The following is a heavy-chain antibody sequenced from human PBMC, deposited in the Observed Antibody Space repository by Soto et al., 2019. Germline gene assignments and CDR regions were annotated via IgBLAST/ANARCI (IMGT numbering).Heavy chain of an antibody. Sequence: ASVKVSCKASGYTFTSYGISWVRQAPVQGLEWMGWISAYSSNTNYAQKLQGRRTMTTDTSTSTAYMELRSLRSDDTAVYYCARDADILTGYYTSGWFDPWGQGTLVTVSS. D-gene: IGHD3-9*01. CDR1: GYTFTSYG. J-gene: IGHJ5*02. CDR2: ISAYSSNT. V-gene: IGHV1-18*01. CDR3: ARDADILTGYYTSGWFDP.